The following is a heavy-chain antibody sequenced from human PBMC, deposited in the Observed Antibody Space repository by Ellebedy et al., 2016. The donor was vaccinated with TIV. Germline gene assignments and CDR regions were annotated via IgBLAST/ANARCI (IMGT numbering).Heavy chain of an antibody. CDR2: IYYSGST. J-gene: IGHJ6*02. CDR3: ARVRLGGYYYGMDV. CDR1: GFTFSSYS. V-gene: IGHV4-59*05. D-gene: IGHD7-27*01. Sequence: ESLKISCAASGFTFSSYSMSWVRQAPGKGLEWIGSIYYSGSTYYNPSLKSRVTISVDTSKNQFSLKLSSVTAADTAVYYCARVRLGGYYYGMDVWGQGTTVTVSS.